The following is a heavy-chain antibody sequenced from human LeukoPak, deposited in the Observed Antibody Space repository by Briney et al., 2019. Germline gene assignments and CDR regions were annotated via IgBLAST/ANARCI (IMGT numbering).Heavy chain of an antibody. D-gene: IGHD5-18*01. CDR1: GYTFTSYD. J-gene: IGHJ4*02. Sequence: ASVKVSCKASGYTFTSYDINWVRQATGQGREWMGWMNPNSGNTGYAQKFQGRVTITRNTSISTAYMELSSLRSEDTAVYYCAREGGYRYGYGLNYWGQGTLVTVSS. CDR2: MNPNSGNT. V-gene: IGHV1-8*03. CDR3: AREGGYRYGYGLNY.